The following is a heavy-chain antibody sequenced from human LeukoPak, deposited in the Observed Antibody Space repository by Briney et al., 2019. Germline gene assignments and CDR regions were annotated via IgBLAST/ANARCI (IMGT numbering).Heavy chain of an antibody. CDR1: GYTFTGYY. J-gene: IGHJ3*02. CDR3: ASPYYDILTGYSDAFDI. CDR2: INPNSGGT. Sequence: ASVKVSCKASGYTFTGYYMHWVRQAPGQGLEWMGWINPNSGGTNYAQKFQGRVTMTRDTSISTAYMELSSLRSEDTAVYYCASPYYDILTGYSDAFDIWGQGTMVTVSS. V-gene: IGHV1-2*02. D-gene: IGHD3-9*01.